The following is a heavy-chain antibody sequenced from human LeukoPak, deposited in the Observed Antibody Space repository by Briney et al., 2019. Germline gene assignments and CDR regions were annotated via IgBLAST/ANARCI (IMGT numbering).Heavy chain of an antibody. D-gene: IGHD6-13*01. CDR2: VNHSGST. V-gene: IGHV4-34*01. CDR1: GGSFSGYY. Sequence: PSETLSLTCAVYGGSFSGYYWSWIRQPPGKGLEWIGEVNHSGSTNYNPSLKSRVTMSVDTSKNQFSLKLSSVTAADTAVYYCAGGEAAAGPMDYMDVSDTGATVTVSS. CDR3: AGGEAAAGPMDYMDV. J-gene: IGHJ6*03.